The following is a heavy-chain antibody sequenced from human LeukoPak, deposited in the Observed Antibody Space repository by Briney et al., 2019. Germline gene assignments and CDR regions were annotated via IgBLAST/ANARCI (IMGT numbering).Heavy chain of an antibody. J-gene: IGHJ4*02. Sequence: GGSLRLSCAASGFTFSSYAMSWVRQAPGKGLEWVSAISGSGGSTYYADSVKGRFTISRDNSENTLYLQMNSLRAEDTAVYYCAKDQYILTGNFDYWGQGTLVTVSS. V-gene: IGHV3-23*01. CDR1: GFTFSSYA. CDR3: AKDQYILTGNFDY. D-gene: IGHD3-9*01. CDR2: ISGSGGST.